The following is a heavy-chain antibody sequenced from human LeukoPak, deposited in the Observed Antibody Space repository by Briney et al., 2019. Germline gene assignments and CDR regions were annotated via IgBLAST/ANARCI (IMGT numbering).Heavy chain of an antibody. Sequence: GGSLRLSCAASGFTFSSYGMHWVRQAPGKGLEWVAVIWYDGSNKYYADSVKGRFTISRDNSKNTLYLQMNSLRAEDTAVYYCARNPTQGYYYYYYGMDVWGQGTTVTVSS. V-gene: IGHV3-33*01. CDR3: ARNPTQGYYYYYYGMDV. J-gene: IGHJ6*02. CDR2: IWYDGSNK. CDR1: GFTFSSYG.